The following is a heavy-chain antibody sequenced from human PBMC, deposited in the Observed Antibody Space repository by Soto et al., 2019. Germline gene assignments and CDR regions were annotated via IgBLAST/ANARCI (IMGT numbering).Heavy chain of an antibody. CDR3: AINADV. J-gene: IGHJ6*02. V-gene: IGHV4-59*08. CDR2: IYNSGS. CDR1: DASISGHF. Sequence: SETLPLTCTVSDASISGHFWSWIRQPPGKGLEWIAYIYNSGSSYNPSLKSRVTISVDTSKNQLSLKLSSVIDADSAVYYCAINADVWGQGTTVTVSS.